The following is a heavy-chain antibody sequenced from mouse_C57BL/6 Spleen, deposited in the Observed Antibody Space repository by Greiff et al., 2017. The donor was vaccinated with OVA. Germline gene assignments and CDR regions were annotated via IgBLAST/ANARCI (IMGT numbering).Heavy chain of an antibody. D-gene: IGHD1-1*01. J-gene: IGHJ2*01. Sequence: EVKLVESGGGLVKPGGSLKLSCAASGFTFSSYTMSWVRQTPEKRLEWVATISGGGGNTYYPDSVKGRFPISRDNDKNTLYLQMSSLRSEDTALYYCARTDYYGSHYYFDYWGQGTTLTVSS. CDR3: ARTDYYGSHYYFDY. CDR2: ISGGGGNT. V-gene: IGHV5-9*01. CDR1: GFTFSSYT.